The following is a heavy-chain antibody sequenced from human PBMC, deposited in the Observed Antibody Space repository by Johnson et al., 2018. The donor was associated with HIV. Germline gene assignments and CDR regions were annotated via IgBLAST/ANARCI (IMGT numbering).Heavy chain of an antibody. J-gene: IGHJ3*02. CDR3: ARGEWVGGAFDI. V-gene: IGHV3-13*01. CDR1: GFTFSSYD. Sequence: VQLLESGGGLVQPGGSLRLSWAASGFTFSSYDMHWVRQATGKGLEWVSAIGTAGDTYYPGSVKGRFTISRENAKNSLYLQMNRLRAGDTAVYYCARGEWVGGAFDIWGQGTMVTVSS. D-gene: IGHD3-16*01. CDR2: IGTAGDT.